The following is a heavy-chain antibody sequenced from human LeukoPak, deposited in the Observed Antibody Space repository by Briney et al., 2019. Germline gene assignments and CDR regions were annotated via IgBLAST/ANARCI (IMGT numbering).Heavy chain of an antibody. CDR1: GFTFSTYA. CDR3: AKDQRPIVVVPADAFDI. J-gene: IGHJ3*02. Sequence: GGSLRLSCAASGFTFSTYAMNWVRQAPGKGLEWVSTISGSGSYIYYADSAKGRFTISRDNSKNTLFLQMNSLRAEDTAVYYCAKDQRPIVVVPADAFDIWGPGTMVTVSS. D-gene: IGHD2-2*01. V-gene: IGHV3-23*01. CDR2: ISGSGSYI.